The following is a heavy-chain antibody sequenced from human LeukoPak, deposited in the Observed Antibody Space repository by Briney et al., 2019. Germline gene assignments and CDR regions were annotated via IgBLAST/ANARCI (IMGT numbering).Heavy chain of an antibody. CDR1: GVSVSSNSVT. V-gene: IGHV6-1*01. CDR2: TYYRSKWNN. CDR3: ARRAPGARGFDY. Sequence: SQTLSLTCAISGVSVSSNSVTWNWIRQSLSRGLGWLGRTYYRSKWNNDYAPSVKSRISINPDTTKNQLSLQLNSVTPEDTAVYYCARRAPGARGFDYWGKGTLVTVSS. D-gene: IGHD2-2*01. J-gene: IGHJ4*02.